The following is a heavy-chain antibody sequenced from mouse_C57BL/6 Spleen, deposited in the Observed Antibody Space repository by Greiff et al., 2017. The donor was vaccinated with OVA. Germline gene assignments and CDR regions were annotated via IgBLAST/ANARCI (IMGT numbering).Heavy chain of an antibody. CDR3: ARSAYGNYWYFDV. J-gene: IGHJ1*03. CDR2: IYPRDGST. CDR1: GYTFTSYD. D-gene: IGHD2-1*01. Sequence: QVQLKQSGPELVKPGASVKLSCKASGYTFTSYDINWVKQRPGQGLEWIGWIYPRDGSTKYNEKFKGKATLTVDTSSSTADMELHSLTSEDSAVYFCARSAYGNYWYFDVWGTGTTVTVSS. V-gene: IGHV1-85*01.